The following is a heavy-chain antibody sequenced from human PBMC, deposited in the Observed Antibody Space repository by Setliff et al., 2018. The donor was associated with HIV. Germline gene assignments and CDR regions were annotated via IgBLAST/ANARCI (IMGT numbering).Heavy chain of an antibody. D-gene: IGHD6-19*01. CDR2: VNPLLGLT. J-gene: IGHJ4*02. CDR3: ARAPYRSGWYGVDY. CDR1: GGTFTDHH. V-gene: IGHV1-46*04. Sequence: GASVKVSCKASGGTFTDHHIHWMRQARGHGLEWVGIVNPLLGLTSHSQKLQGRVTLTWDTSTSTVYMELTTLRSEDTAFYYCARAPYRSGWYGVDYWGQGTLVTVSS.